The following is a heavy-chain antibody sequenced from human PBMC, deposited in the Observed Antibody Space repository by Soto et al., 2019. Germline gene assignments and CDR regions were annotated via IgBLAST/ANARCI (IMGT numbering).Heavy chain of an antibody. V-gene: IGHV3-30-3*01. J-gene: IGHJ6*02. Sequence: GGSLRLSCAASGFTFSSYAMHWVRQAPGKGLEWVAVISYDGSNKYYADSVKGRFTISRDNSKNTLYLQMNSLRAEDTAVYYCARDQRRFLEWLLYYYGMDVWGQGTTVTVSS. CDR2: ISYDGSNK. CDR1: GFTFSSYA. CDR3: ARDQRRFLEWLLYYYGMDV. D-gene: IGHD3-3*01.